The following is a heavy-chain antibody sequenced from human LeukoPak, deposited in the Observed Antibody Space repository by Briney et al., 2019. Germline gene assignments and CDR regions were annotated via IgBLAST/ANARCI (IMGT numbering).Heavy chain of an antibody. CDR3: ARLLRGVSSGPDV. CDR2: IYYSGST. J-gene: IGHJ6*02. D-gene: IGHD3-22*01. CDR1: GGSISSYY. V-gene: IGHV4-59*08. Sequence: SETLSLTCTISGGSISSYYWSWIRQPPGKGLEWIGYIYYSGSTTYNPSLKSRVTISVDTSKSQFSLKLSSVTAADTAVYYCARLLRGVSSGPDVWGQGTTVTVSS.